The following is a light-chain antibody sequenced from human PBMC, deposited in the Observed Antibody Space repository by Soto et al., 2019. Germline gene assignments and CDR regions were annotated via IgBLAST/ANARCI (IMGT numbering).Light chain of an antibody. CDR1: NSNIGSNS. Sequence: QAVVTQPPSASGTPGQRVTISCSGSNSNIGSNSVNWYQQLPGTAPKLLIYSDNQRPAGVPDRFSGSKSGTSASLAISGLQSDDEADYYCAAWDDSLNGLLFGGGTKLTVL. V-gene: IGLV1-44*01. CDR2: SDN. J-gene: IGLJ2*01. CDR3: AAWDDSLNGLL.